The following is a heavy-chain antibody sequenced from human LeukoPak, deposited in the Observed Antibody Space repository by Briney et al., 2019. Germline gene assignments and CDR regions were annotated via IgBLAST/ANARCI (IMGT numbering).Heavy chain of an antibody. Sequence: ASVKVSCKVSGYILTELSMHWVRQAPGKGLEWMGGFDPEDGETIYAQKFQGRVTMTEDTSTDTAYMELSSLRSEDTAVYYCATASTDGDLLWYFDYWGQGTLVTVSS. J-gene: IGHJ4*02. D-gene: IGHD4-17*01. V-gene: IGHV1-24*01. CDR3: ATASTDGDLLWYFDY. CDR1: GYILTELS. CDR2: FDPEDGET.